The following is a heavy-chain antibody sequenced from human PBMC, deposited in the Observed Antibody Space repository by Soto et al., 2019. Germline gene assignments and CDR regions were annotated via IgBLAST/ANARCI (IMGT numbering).Heavy chain of an antibody. V-gene: IGHV1-18*01. CDR3: ARDRPTSSIRARDYYYAMDV. D-gene: IGHD6-6*01. Sequence: QVQLVQSGAEVKKPGASVKVSCKASGYTFITYGISWVRQAPGQGLEWMGWISSYNGNTNYAQKLKGRVTMNTDTSTTTAYMELRSLRSGDTAVYYCARDRPTSSIRARDYYYAMDVWGQGTTVTVSS. CDR1: GYTFITYG. J-gene: IGHJ6*02. CDR2: ISSYNGNT.